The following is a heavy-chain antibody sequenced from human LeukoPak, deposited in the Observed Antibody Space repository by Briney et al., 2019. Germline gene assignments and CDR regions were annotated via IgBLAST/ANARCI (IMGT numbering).Heavy chain of an antibody. V-gene: IGHV5-10-1*01. J-gene: IGHJ4*02. CDR1: GYSFTSYW. CDR3: VRQAGSGSYYDY. D-gene: IGHD3-10*01. CDR2: IDPSDSYT. Sequence: KRGESLKISCKGSGYSFTSYWISWVRQMPGKGLEWMGRIDPSDSYTNYSPSFQGHVTISADRSISTAYLQWSSLKASDTAMYYCVRQAGSGSYYDYWGQGTLVTVSS.